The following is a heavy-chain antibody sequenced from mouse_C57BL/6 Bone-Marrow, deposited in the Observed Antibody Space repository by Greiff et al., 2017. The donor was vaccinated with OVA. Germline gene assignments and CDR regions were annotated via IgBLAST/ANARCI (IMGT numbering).Heavy chain of an antibody. D-gene: IGHD1-1*01. J-gene: IGHJ2*01. CDR1: GFNIKDDY. V-gene: IGHV14-4*01. Sequence: VQLQQSGAELVRPGASVKLSCTASGFNIKDDYMHWVKQRPEQGLEWIGWIDPENGDTEYASKFQGKATITADTSSNTAYLQRSSLTAEDPAVYYCTTYGADDWGQGTTLTVSS. CDR2: IDPENGDT. CDR3: TTYGADD.